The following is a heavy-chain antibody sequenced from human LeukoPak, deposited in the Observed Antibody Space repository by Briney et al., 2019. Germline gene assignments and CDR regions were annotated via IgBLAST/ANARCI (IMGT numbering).Heavy chain of an antibody. D-gene: IGHD1-26*01. CDR1: GFTFSSYG. CDR2: ISYDGSNK. V-gene: IGHV3-30*18. Sequence: GGSLRLSCAASGFTFSSYGMHWVRQAPGKGLEWVAVISYDGSNKYYADSVKGRFTISRDNSKNTLYLQMNSLRAEDTAAYYCAKEEVGATTGDYWGQGTLVTVSS. CDR3: AKEEVGATTGDY. J-gene: IGHJ4*02.